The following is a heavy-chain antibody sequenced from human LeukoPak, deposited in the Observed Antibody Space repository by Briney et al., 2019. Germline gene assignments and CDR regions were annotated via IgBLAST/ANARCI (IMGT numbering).Heavy chain of an antibody. CDR1: GYSFINFG. CDR3: IRVPELPEF. J-gene: IGHJ4*02. V-gene: IGHV1-18*01. Sequence: ASVKVSCKASGYSFINFGLSWVRQAPGQGLEWMGWISAYNHNTNYAQKLQGRVFMTTDTSTSTASMELRSLRSDDTAIYYCIRVPELPEFWGQGTLVTV. CDR2: ISAYNHNT. D-gene: IGHD1-1*01.